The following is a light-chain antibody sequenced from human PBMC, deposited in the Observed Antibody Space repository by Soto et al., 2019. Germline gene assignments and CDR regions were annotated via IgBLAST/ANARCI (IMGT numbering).Light chain of an antibody. CDR3: HQTNSFPTM. Sequence: DIQMTQSPYSVSASVGDRVTVTCRASQDINRWLAWYQQKPVKAPKLLIYTASNLLSGVPSRFSGSVSETYFTLTISSLQPEDLPTYYCHQTNSFPTMIGHVTKVEIK. CDR1: QDINRW. V-gene: IGKV1D-12*01. CDR2: TAS. J-gene: IGKJ1*01.